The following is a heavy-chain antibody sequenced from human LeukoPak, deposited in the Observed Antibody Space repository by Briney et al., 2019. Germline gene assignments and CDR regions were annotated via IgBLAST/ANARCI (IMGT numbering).Heavy chain of an antibody. Sequence: GGSLRLSCAASGFTFSSYGMHWVRQAPGKGLEWVAVIWYDGSNKYYADSVKGRFTISRDNSKNTLYLQMNSLRAEDTAVYYCAKDRNSEGGAAKNYWGQGTLVTVSS. J-gene: IGHJ4*02. CDR2: IWYDGSNK. CDR1: GFTFSSYG. D-gene: IGHD1-26*01. CDR3: AKDRNSEGGAAKNY. V-gene: IGHV3-33*06.